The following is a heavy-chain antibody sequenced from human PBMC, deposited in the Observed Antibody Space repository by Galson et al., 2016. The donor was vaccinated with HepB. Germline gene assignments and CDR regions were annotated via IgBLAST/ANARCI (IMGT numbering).Heavy chain of an antibody. Sequence: SLRLSCAASPASGLNFDTYTMNWIRQAPGKGLEWVSSISGRGENIHYADSVRGRFSVSRDNSNNTLSLQMSNLRADDTAIYYCASDREQQLGPPFNYALDVWGQGTTVTVSS. CDR1: GLNFDTYT. CDR2: ISGRGENI. CDR3: ASDREQQLGPPFNYALDV. D-gene: IGHD1-1*01. V-gene: IGHV3-23*01. J-gene: IGHJ6*02.